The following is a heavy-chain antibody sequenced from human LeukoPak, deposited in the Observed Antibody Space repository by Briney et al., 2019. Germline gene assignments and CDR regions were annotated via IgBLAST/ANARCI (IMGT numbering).Heavy chain of an antibody. J-gene: IGHJ5*02. CDR2: IYYSGST. CDR1: GGSIRSYY. D-gene: IGHD6-19*01. CDR3: ARSIRGYSSGWYYFDP. Sequence: SETLSLTCTVSGGSIRSYYWSWIRQSPGKGLEWIGYIYYSGSTDYNPSLKSRVTISVDTSRNQFSLKLSSVTAADTAVYYCARSIRGYSSGWYYFDPWGQGTLVTVSS. V-gene: IGHV4-59*08.